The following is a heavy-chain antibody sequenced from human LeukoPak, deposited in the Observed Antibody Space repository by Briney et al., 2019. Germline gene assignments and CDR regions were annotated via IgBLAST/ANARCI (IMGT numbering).Heavy chain of an antibody. CDR3: ARGGPSSDSSGVYYGGVDY. Sequence: GESLKISCKGSGYSFTNFWIGWVRQMPGKGLEWMGIIYPGDSDTRYSPSFQGQVTISADKSIRTASLQWSSLKASDTAIYYCARGGPSSDSSGVYYGGVDYLGQGPLVTVSS. J-gene: IGHJ4*02. D-gene: IGHD3-22*01. V-gene: IGHV5-51*01. CDR1: GYSFTNFW. CDR2: IYPGDSDT.